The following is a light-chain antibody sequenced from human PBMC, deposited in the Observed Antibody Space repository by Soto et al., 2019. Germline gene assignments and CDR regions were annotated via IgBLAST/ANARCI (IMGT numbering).Light chain of an antibody. CDR1: QSVSSY. CDR3: QHYHSSPPIT. Sequence: EIVLTQSPATLSLSPGERATLSCRASQSVSSYLAWYQQKPGQAPRLLIYDASNRATGIPARFSGSGSGTDFTLTISSLEPEDFAVYYCQHYHSSPPITFGQGTRLEIK. J-gene: IGKJ5*01. V-gene: IGKV3-11*01. CDR2: DAS.